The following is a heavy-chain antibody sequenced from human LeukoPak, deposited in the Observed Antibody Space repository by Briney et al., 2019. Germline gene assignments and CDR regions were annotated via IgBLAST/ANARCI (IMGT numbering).Heavy chain of an antibody. CDR2: INHSGST. J-gene: IGHJ4*02. CDR1: GGSFSGYY. Sequence: PSETLSLTCAVYGGSFSGYYWSWIRQPPGKGLEWIGEINHSGSTNYNPSLKSRVTISVDTSKNQFSLKLSSVTAADTAVYYCARGRMGRRRFDYWGQGTLVTVSS. CDR3: ARGRMGRRRFDY. D-gene: IGHD2-8*01. V-gene: IGHV4-34*01.